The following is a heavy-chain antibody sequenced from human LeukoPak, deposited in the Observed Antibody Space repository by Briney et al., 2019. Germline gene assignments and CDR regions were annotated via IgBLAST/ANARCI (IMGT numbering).Heavy chain of an antibody. CDR3: ARDGDSGYDY. D-gene: IGHD5-12*01. J-gene: IGHJ4*02. Sequence: SETLSLTCTVSGGSISRYYWSWIRQPPGKGLEWIGYIYYSGSTNYNPSLKSRVTISVDTSKNQFSLKLSSVTAADTAVYYCARDGDSGYDYWGQGTLVTVSS. CDR1: GGSISRYY. V-gene: IGHV4-59*01. CDR2: IYYSGST.